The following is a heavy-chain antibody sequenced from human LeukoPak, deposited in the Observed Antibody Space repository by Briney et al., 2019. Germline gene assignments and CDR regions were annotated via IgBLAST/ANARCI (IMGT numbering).Heavy chain of an antibody. D-gene: IGHD6-6*01. CDR2: INPNSGGT. CDR3: ARAPGSSSGDFDY. V-gene: IGHV1-2*02. CDR1: GYTFTGYY. Sequence: ASVKVSCKASGYTFTGYYMHWVRQAPGQGLEWMGWINPNSGGTNYAQKFQGRVTMTRDTSIRTAYMELSRLRSDDTAVYYCARAPGSSSGDFDYWGQGTLVTVSS. J-gene: IGHJ4*02.